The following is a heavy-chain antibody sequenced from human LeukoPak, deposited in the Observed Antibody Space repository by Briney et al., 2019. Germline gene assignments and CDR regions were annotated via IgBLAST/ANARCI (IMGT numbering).Heavy chain of an antibody. CDR1: GFTFSSYS. V-gene: IGHV3-21*01. Sequence: PGGSLRLSCAASGFTFSSYSMNWARQAPGKGLEWVSSISSSSSYIYYADSVKGRFTISRDNAKNSLYLQMNSLRAEDTAVYYCARDLRRRIQLWTSEYNWFDPWGQGTLVTVSS. CDR3: ARDLRRRIQLWTSEYNWFDP. CDR2: ISSSSSYI. J-gene: IGHJ5*02. D-gene: IGHD5-18*01.